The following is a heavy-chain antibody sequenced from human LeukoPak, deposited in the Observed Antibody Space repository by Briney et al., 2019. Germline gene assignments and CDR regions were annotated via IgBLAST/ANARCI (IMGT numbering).Heavy chain of an antibody. CDR3: ARGSGSSWGYYYYCMDV. J-gene: IGHJ6*03. CDR1: GDSISSDY. CDR2: IYNSGST. Sequence: SETLSLTCTVSGDSISSDYWSWIRQPPGKGLEWIGYIYNSGSTNYNPSLKSRVTISVDTSKNQFSLKLTSVTAADAAVYYCARGSGSSWGYYYYCMDVWGKGTTVTVSS. V-gene: IGHV4-59*01. D-gene: IGHD6-13*01.